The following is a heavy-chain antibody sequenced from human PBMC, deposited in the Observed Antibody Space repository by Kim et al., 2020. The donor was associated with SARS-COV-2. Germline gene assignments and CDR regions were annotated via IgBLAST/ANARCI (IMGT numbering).Heavy chain of an antibody. D-gene: IGHD6-6*01. CDR1: GYTFTGYY. Sequence: ASVKVSCKASGYTFTGYYIHWVRQAPGQGLEWMGRINPNTAGTNIAQKFQGRVIMTTDTSISTAYMELSGLGSDDTAVYYCVRERDGGSSSGGYFDYWGQGTLVTVSS. V-gene: IGHV1-2*06. J-gene: IGHJ4*02. CDR3: VRERDGGSSSGGYFDY. CDR2: INPNTAGT.